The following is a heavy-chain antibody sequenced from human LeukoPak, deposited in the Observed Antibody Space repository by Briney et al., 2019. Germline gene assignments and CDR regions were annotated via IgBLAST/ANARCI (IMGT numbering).Heavy chain of an antibody. V-gene: IGHV3-66*01. CDR3: ARARIVAAGNDAFDI. D-gene: IGHD6-13*01. Sequence: GGSLRLSCAASGFTVSGNYMTWVRQAPGKGLEWVAIIYSGGSTFYADSVKGRFTISRDNSKNTLYLQMNSLRAEDTAVYYCARARIVAAGNDAFDIWGQGTMVTVSS. CDR1: GFTVSGNY. CDR2: IYSGGST. J-gene: IGHJ3*02.